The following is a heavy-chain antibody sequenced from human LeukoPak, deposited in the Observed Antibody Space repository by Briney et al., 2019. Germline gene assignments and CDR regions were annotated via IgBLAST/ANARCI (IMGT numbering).Heavy chain of an antibody. J-gene: IGHJ5*02. CDR2: IIPIFGTA. V-gene: IGHV1-69*05. CDR1: GGTFSSYA. Sequence: SLKVSCKASGGTFSSYAISWVRQAPGQGLEWMGGIIPIFGTANYAQKFQGRVTITTDESTSTAYMELSSLRSEDTAVYYCARGDSGRKYNWFDPWGQGTLVTVSS. CDR3: ARGDSGRKYNWFDP. D-gene: IGHD1-14*01.